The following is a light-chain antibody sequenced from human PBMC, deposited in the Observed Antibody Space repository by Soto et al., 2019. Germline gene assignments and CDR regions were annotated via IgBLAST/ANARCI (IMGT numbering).Light chain of an antibody. CDR3: CSYAGSSTVV. CDR2: EDS. Sequence: QSVLTQPASVSGSPGQSITISCTGTSSDVGSYNLVSWYQQHPGKAPKLMIYEDSERPSGVSNRFSGSKSGNTASLTISGLQAEDEAEYYCCSYAGSSTVVFGGGTKVTVL. CDR1: SSDVGSYNL. V-gene: IGLV2-23*01. J-gene: IGLJ2*01.